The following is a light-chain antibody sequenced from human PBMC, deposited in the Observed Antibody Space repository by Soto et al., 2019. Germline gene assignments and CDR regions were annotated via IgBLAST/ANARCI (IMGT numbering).Light chain of an antibody. Sequence: EVVMRQSPATLSVSPGEVATLSFRASQGIGDTLAWYQHKPGQTPRLLIYDTSTRATGVPTRFSGSRSGAEITLTINSLQSEDFAVYYCQPYNNWPLTFGGGTKVDIK. V-gene: IGKV3-15*01. J-gene: IGKJ4*01. CDR2: DTS. CDR3: QPYNNWPLT. CDR1: QGIGDT.